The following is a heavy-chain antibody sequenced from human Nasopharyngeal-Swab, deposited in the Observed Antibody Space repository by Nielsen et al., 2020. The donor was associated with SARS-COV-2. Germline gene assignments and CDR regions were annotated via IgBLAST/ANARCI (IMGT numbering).Heavy chain of an antibody. CDR1: GFTFDDYA. D-gene: IGHD6-13*01. J-gene: IGHJ5*02. V-gene: IGHV3-9*01. CDR2: ISWNSGTI. CDR3: ARDAARSWYNWFDP. Sequence: SLKISCAASGFTFDDYAMHWVRQAPGKGLEWVSGISWNSGTIGYADPVKGRFTISGDNAKTSLFLQMNSLRTEDTALYYCARDAARSWYNWFDPWGQGTLVTVSS.